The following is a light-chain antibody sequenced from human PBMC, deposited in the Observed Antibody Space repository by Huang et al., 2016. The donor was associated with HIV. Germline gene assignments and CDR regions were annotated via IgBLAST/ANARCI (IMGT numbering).Light chain of an antibody. V-gene: IGKV3-15*01. Sequence: EIVMTQSPATLSVSPGERATLSCRASQSVNNNLAWYQQKPGQAPRLLIHGASTRATGISARFSGSGSGTDFTLTINSLQSEDFATYYCQQYINWPPYTFGQGTKLEIK. CDR2: GAS. CDR1: QSVNNN. CDR3: QQYINWPPYT. J-gene: IGKJ2*01.